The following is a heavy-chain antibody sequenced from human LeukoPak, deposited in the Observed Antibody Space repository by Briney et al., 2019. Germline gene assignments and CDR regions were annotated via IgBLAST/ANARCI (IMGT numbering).Heavy chain of an antibody. V-gene: IGHV3-11*03. CDR3: AKGSPPGD. Sequence: PGGSLRLSCAASGFTFSDYYMTWIRRAPGKGLEWVSYISTTSGFTKYADSVSGRFTISRDNAKNLLYLQMNTLSPEDTAVYYCAKGSPPGDWGQGTLVTVSS. J-gene: IGHJ4*02. CDR1: GFTFSDYY. D-gene: IGHD3-16*01. CDR2: ISTTSGFT.